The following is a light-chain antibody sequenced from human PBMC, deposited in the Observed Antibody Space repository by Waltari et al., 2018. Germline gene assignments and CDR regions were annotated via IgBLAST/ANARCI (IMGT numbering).Light chain of an antibody. Sequence: DVQMNQSPSSLSVSVGGRITITCRASQGINNNLAWFQQKPGKAPKSLIFDVSNLQSGAPSRFTGSGSGTDFTLTISSLQPEDFATYYCQQYNNHPFTFGPGTKVDLK. CDR1: QGINNN. CDR2: DVS. CDR3: QQYNNHPFT. V-gene: IGKV1-16*01. J-gene: IGKJ3*01.